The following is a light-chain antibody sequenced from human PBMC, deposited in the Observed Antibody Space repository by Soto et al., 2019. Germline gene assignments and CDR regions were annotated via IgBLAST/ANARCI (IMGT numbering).Light chain of an antibody. J-gene: IGKJ1*01. CDR2: AAS. V-gene: IGKV1-5*03. CDR3: QQYHSYST. Sequence: DIQMTQSPSTLSASVGDRVTITCRASQNINTWLSWHQQKPGKAPKPLIYAASTLQSGVPLRFSGTGSGTEFTLTISSLQPDDFATYYCQQYHSYSTFGQGTKVDIK. CDR1: QNINTW.